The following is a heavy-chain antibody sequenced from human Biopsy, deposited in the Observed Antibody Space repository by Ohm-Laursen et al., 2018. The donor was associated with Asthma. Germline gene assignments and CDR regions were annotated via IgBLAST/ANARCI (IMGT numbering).Heavy chain of an antibody. CDR3: VRAVGNGQWLAPFDF. V-gene: IGHV4-59*01. J-gene: IGHJ4*02. Sequence: GTLSLTCSVYGGSISSFYWSWIRQSPEKGLEWMGYVYWTGSTNYNPSLKSRVTMSVDTSKNRMFLELTSVTAADTAIYYCVRAVGNGQWLAPFDFWGQGTLVTVSS. D-gene: IGHD6-19*01. CDR1: GGSISSFY. CDR2: VYWTGST.